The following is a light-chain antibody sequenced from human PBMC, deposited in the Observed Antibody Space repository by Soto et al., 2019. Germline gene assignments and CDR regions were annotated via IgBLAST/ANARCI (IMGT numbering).Light chain of an antibody. J-gene: IGLJ1*01. CDR3: SSYTSSSTPFL. CDR2: DVS. V-gene: IGLV2-14*01. CDR1: SSDVGGYNY. Sequence: QSALTQPASVSGSPGQSITISCTGTSSDVGGYNYVSWYRQHPGKAPKLIIYDVSNRPSGVSVRFSGSKSGNTASLTISGLQAEDEADYYCSSYTSSSTPFLFGTGTKVPVL.